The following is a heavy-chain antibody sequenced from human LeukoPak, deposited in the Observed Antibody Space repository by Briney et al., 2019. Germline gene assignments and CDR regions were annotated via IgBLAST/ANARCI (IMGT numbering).Heavy chain of an antibody. Sequence: GGSLRLSCAASGFTFSSYSMNWVRQAPGKGLEWVSSISSSSSYIYYADSVKGRFTISRDNSKNTLYLVMSSLRAEDTAVYYCAELGITMIGGVWGKGTTVTISS. D-gene: IGHD3-10*02. V-gene: IGHV3-21*01. CDR3: AELGITMIGGV. CDR2: ISSSSSYI. J-gene: IGHJ6*04. CDR1: GFTFSSYS.